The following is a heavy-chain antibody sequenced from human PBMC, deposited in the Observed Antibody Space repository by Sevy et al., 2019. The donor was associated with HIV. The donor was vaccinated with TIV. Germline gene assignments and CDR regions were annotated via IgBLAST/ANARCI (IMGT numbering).Heavy chain of an antibody. CDR1: GFTFRSYS. CDR3: ARPTSGLSEYEPLDNARFYGMDV. J-gene: IGHJ6*02. Sequence: GGSLRLSCAASGFTFRSYSMNWFRQAPGRGLEWVSSITSSSSFIFYADSVKGRFTISRDNAKNSLFLQMNSLRAEDTAVYYCARPTSGLSEYEPLDNARFYGMDVWGQGTTVTVSS. CDR2: ITSSSSFI. V-gene: IGHV3-21*01. D-gene: IGHD1-20*01.